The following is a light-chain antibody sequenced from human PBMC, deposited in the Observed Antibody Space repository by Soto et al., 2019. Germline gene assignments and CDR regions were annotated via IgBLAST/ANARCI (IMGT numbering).Light chain of an antibody. J-gene: IGLJ1*01. CDR3: CAYADTFYV. CDR2: DVS. Sequence: QSALTQPRSVSGSPGQSVTISCTGTSSDVGSYKDVSWYQHHPGKVPKLMIYDVSERPSGVLDRFSGSKSGNTASLTISGLQAEDEANYYCCAYADTFYVFGTGTKLTVL. CDR1: SSDVGSYKD. V-gene: IGLV2-11*01.